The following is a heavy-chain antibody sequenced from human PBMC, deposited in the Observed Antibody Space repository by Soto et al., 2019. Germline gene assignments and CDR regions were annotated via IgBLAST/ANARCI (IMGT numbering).Heavy chain of an antibody. CDR1: GSTFSSYS. CDR3: ARDSYDSSGYSTPFDY. CDR2: ISSSSSYI. D-gene: IGHD3-22*01. Sequence: PGGSLRLSCAASGSTFSSYSMDWVRQAPGKGLEWVSSISSSSSYIYYADSVKGRFTISRDNAKNSLYLQMNSLRAEDTAVYYCARDSYDSSGYSTPFDYWGQGTLVTVSS. J-gene: IGHJ4*02. V-gene: IGHV3-21*01.